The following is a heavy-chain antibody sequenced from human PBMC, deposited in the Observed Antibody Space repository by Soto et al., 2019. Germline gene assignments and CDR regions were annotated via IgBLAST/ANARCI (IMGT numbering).Heavy chain of an antibody. CDR2: LSPHSGGP. J-gene: IGHJ4*02. CDR3: AREEQTGANYYLDY. D-gene: IGHD7-27*01. V-gene: IGHV1-2*02. CDR1: GYTFTGYY. Sequence: ASVKVSCKASGYTFTGYYIHWVRQAPGQGLEWMGSLSPHSGGPNYAQRFQGRVTMTRDTSMTTVYMEMSGLTSDDTAVYYCAREEQTGANYYLDYWGQGTLVTVSS.